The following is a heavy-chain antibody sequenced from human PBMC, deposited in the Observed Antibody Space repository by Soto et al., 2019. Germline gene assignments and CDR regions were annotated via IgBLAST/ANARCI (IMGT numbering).Heavy chain of an antibody. CDR3: ARSMHYSDGSNYSPFDY. CDR1: GGSISSGDYY. CDR2: FYYTGST. D-gene: IGHD3-22*01. V-gene: IGHV4-61*08. Sequence: SETLSLTCAVYGGSISSGDYYWSWIRQPPGKGLEWIGYFYYTGSTNYNPSLKSRVTISIDASKNQFSLRLSSVTAADTAVYYCARSMHYSDGSNYSPFDYWGQGTLVTVSS. J-gene: IGHJ4*02.